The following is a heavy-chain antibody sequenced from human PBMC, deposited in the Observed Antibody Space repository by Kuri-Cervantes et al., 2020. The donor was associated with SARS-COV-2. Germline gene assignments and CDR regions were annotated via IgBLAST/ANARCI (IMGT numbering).Heavy chain of an antibody. CDR1: GGTFSSYA. D-gene: IGHD4-17*01. J-gene: IGHJ3*02. V-gene: IGHV1-69*05. CDR2: IIPIFGTA. CDR3: ALYGDYDPAFDI. Sequence: SVKVSCKASGGTFSSYAISWVRQAPGQGREWMGGIIPIFGTANYAQKFQGRVTMTRNTSISTAYMELSSLRSEDTAVYYCALYGDYDPAFDIWGQGTMVTVSS.